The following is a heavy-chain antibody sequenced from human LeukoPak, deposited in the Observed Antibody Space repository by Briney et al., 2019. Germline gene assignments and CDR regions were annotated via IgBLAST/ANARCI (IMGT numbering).Heavy chain of an antibody. CDR1: GFTFSSYS. CDR2: ISSSSSTI. J-gene: IGHJ4*02. V-gene: IGHV3-48*01. CDR3: ARDGVVVVTRGPFDY. Sequence: QAGGSLRLSCAASGFTFSSYSMNWVRQAPGKGLEWVSSISSSSSTIYYADSVKGRFTISRDNAKNSLYLQMNSLRAEDTAVYYCARDGVVVVTRGPFDYWGQGTLVTVSS. D-gene: IGHD3-22*01.